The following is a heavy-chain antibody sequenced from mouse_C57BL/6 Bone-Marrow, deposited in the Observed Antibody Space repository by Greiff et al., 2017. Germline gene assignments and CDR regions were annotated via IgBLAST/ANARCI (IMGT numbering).Heavy chain of an antibody. CDR3: AREGSGPFDY. CDR2: IYPGSGST. V-gene: IGHV1-55*01. CDR1: GYTFTSYW. Sequence: QVHVKQPGAELVKPGASVKMSCKASGYTFTSYWITWVKQRPGQGLEWIGDIYPGSGSTNYNEKFKSKATLTVDTSSSTAYMQLSSLTSEDSAVYYCAREGSGPFDYWGQGTTLTVSS. D-gene: IGHD4-1*01. J-gene: IGHJ2*01.